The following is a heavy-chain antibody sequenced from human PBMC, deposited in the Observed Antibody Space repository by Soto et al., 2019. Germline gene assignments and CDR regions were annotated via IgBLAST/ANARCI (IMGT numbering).Heavy chain of an antibody. Sequence: EVQLVESGGGLVQPGRSLRLSCAASGFIFDNIGLHWVRKAPGKVLEWVSGISWNGVNIGYADSVRGRFSISRDNAKVSLFLQMDSLRPDDTAFYDCVKAGVRDLIVEGPVYFDNWGQGTLFTVSS. D-gene: IGHD2-21*01. J-gene: IGHJ4*02. CDR2: ISWNGVNI. CDR3: VKAGVRDLIVEGPVYFDN. V-gene: IGHV3-9*01. CDR1: GFIFDNIG.